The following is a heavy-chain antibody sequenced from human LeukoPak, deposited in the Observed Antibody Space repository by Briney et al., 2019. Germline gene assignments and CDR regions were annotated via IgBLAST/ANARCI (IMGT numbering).Heavy chain of an antibody. Sequence: PGGSLRLSCAASGFAFSSYSMNWVRQAPGKGLEWVSSISSSSSYIYYADSVKGRFTISRDNAKNSLYLQMNSLRAEDTAVYYCARVEVVWFGEFIYYYYYGMDAWGKGTTVTVSS. CDR1: GFAFSSYS. V-gene: IGHV3-21*01. CDR3: ARVEVVWFGEFIYYYYYGMDA. J-gene: IGHJ6*04. CDR2: ISSSSSYI. D-gene: IGHD3-10*01.